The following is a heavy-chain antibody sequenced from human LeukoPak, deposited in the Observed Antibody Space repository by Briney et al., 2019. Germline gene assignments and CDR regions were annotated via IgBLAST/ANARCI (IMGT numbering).Heavy chain of an antibody. CDR1: GFTFSIHS. V-gene: IGHV3-21*01. Sequence: GGSLRLSCAASGFTFSIHSMNWVRQAPGKGLEWVSSISSSSSYIYYADSVKGRFTISRDNARNSLYLQMSSLRVEDMAVYYCARGPPIDYWGQGALVTVSS. CDR3: ARGPPIDY. J-gene: IGHJ4*02. CDR2: ISSSSSYI.